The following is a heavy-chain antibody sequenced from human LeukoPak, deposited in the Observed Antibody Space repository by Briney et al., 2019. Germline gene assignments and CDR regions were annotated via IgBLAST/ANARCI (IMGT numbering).Heavy chain of an antibody. CDR1: GFTFCSYE. D-gene: IGHD3-10*02. V-gene: IGHV3-48*03. CDR3: AELGITMIGGV. J-gene: IGHJ6*04. CDR2: ISSSGRTI. Sequence: PGGYLRLSSAASGFTFCSYEMNWVRPAPGKGLEWVSYISSSGRTIYYADSVKGRFTISRDNAKNSLYLQMNSLRAEDTAVYYCAELGITMIGGVWGKGTTVTISS.